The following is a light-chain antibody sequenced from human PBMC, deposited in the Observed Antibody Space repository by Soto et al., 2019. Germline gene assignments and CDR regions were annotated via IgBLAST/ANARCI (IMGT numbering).Light chain of an antibody. V-gene: IGLV2-8*01. CDR3: SSYAGSNNLYV. Sequence: QSVLTQPPSASGSPGQSVTISCTGTSSDVGGYNYVSWYQQHPGKAPKLMIYEVSKRPSGVPDRFSGSKSGNTASLTVSGLQAEDEANYYCSSYAGSNNLYVVGTGTKL. CDR1: SSDVGGYNY. J-gene: IGLJ1*01. CDR2: EVS.